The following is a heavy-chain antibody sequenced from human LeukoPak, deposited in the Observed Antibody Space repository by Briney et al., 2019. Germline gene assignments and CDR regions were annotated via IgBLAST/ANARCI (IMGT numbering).Heavy chain of an antibody. Sequence: SLRLSGAASEFTFSSYSMNWVRQAPGNGLDWLSFISTSSATLVSADSVRGRFTMSRDNAKNAVFLQMTSLRDEDTAVYYCAYILPRRGLQKDYYYYNGVDVWGQGTTVTVSS. D-gene: IGHD3-9*01. V-gene: IGHV3-48*02. CDR2: ISTSSATL. J-gene: IGHJ6*02. CDR1: EFTFSSYS. CDR3: AYILPRRGLQKDYYYYNGVDV.